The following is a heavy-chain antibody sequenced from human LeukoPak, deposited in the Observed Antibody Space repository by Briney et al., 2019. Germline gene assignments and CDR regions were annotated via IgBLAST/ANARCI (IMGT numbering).Heavy chain of an antibody. J-gene: IGHJ4*02. V-gene: IGHV3-21*06. CDR3: ARVSTAASLAIDY. CDR1: GFTFSDYN. D-gene: IGHD6-13*01. CDR2: ISSSSTYI. Sequence: GGSLRLSCAASGFTFSDYNMNWVRQAPGKGLEWVSVISSSSTYIYYADPVKGRFTISRDNAKNSLYLQMNSLRAEDTAVYYCARVSTAASLAIDYWGQGTLVTVST.